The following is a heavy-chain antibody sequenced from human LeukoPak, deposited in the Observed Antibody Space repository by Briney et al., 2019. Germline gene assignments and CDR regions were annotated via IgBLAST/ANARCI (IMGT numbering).Heavy chain of an antibody. D-gene: IGHD6-19*01. CDR1: GDSISSGNYY. CDR3: ARHGGIAVAGTADWFDP. Sequence: SETLSLTCTVSGDSISSGNYYWSWIRQPAGKGLEWIGSIYYSGSTYYNPSLKSRVTISVDTSKNQFSLKLSSVTAADTAVYYCARHGGIAVAGTADWFDPWGQGTLVTVSS. J-gene: IGHJ5*02. CDR2: IYYSGST. V-gene: IGHV4-39*01.